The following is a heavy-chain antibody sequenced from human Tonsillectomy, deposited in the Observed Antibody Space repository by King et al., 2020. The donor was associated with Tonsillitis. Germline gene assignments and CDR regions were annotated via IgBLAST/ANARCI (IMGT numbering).Heavy chain of an antibody. CDR3: AKGKHSGSYYMGDY. Sequence: VQLVESGGGVVQPGRSLRLSCAASGFTFSSYGMHWVRQAPGKGLEWVAVISYDGSNKYYADSVKGRFTISRDNSENTLYLQMNSLRSEDTAVYSCAKGKHSGSYYMGDYWGQGTLVTVSS. V-gene: IGHV3-30*18. CDR2: ISYDGSNK. D-gene: IGHD1-26*01. CDR1: GFTFSSYG. J-gene: IGHJ4*02.